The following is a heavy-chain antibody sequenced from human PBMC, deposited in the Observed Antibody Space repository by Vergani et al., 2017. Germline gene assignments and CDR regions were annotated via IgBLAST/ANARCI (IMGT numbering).Heavy chain of an antibody. D-gene: IGHD3-10*01. CDR1: GYTFTGYY. CDR3: ARGNMVRGVIRSFYYYGMDV. CDR2: INPNSGGT. Sequence: QVQLVQSGAEVKKPGASVKVSCKASGYTFTGYYMHWVRQAPGQGLEWMGWINPNSGGTNYAQKFQGRVTMTRDTSISTAYMELSRLRSDDTAVYYCARGNMVRGVIRSFYYYGMDVWGQGTTVTVSS. J-gene: IGHJ6*02. V-gene: IGHV1-2*02.